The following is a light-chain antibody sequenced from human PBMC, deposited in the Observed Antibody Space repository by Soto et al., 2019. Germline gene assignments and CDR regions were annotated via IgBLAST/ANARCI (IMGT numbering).Light chain of an antibody. Sequence: QSALTQPASVSGSPGQSITISCTGTSSDIGRYNLVSWYQQHPGKAPKIIIYEDIERPSGVSDRFSGSKSGDTASLTISGLQTDDEDDYYCCSYAGGASVVFGGGTKVTVL. J-gene: IGLJ2*01. V-gene: IGLV2-23*01. CDR2: EDI. CDR1: SSDIGRYNL. CDR3: CSYAGGASVV.